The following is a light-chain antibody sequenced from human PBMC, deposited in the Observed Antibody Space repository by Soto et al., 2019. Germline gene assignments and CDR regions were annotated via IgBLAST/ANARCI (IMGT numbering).Light chain of an antibody. CDR1: SSNIGGNS. V-gene: IGLV1-51*01. Sequence: VLTQPPSVSAAPGQKVTISCSGSSSNIGGNSVSWYQQLPGTAPKLLIYDDNKRPSGIPDRFSGSKSGTSATLGITGFQTGDEADYYCGSWDSSLSAYVLGNGTKVT. J-gene: IGLJ1*01. CDR2: DDN. CDR3: GSWDSSLSAYV.